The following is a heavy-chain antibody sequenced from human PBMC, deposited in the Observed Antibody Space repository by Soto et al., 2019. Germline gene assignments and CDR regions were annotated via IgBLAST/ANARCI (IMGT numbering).Heavy chain of an antibody. D-gene: IGHD1-26*01. Sequence: QVQLQESGPGLVKPSGTLSLTCAVSGGSISSSNWWSWVRQPPGKGLEWIGEIYHSGSANYNPSLTSRVTISVDKSKNQFSLKLSSVTAADTAVYYCARVSGSYYYGMDVWGQGTTVTVSS. CDR1: GGSISSSNW. V-gene: IGHV4-4*02. CDR2: IYHSGSA. CDR3: ARVSGSYYYGMDV. J-gene: IGHJ6*02.